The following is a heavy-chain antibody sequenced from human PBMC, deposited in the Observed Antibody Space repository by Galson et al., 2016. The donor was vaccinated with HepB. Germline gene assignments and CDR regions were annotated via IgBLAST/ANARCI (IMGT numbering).Heavy chain of an antibody. D-gene: IGHD4-17*01. CDR2: ISDSEST. CDR1: GGSVSSASHY. V-gene: IGHV4-61*01. Sequence: SETLSLTCTVSGGSVSSASHYWSWVRQPTGKGLEWIGYISDSESTNYNPSLKGRVTISLDRSKNQFSLRLKSMTAADTAVYYCAKIRLLCLGPTCYGVGLDAWGQGTQVTVSS. J-gene: IGHJ6*02. CDR3: AKIRLLCLGPTCYGVGLDA.